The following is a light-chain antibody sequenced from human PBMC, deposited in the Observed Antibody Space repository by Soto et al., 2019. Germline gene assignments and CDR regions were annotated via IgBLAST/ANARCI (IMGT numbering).Light chain of an antibody. CDR1: QSITDW. CDR2: KAS. CDR3: QYWDDYSWT. Sequence: DIQMTQSPSTLSASVGDRVTITCRASQSITDWLAWYQQKPGKAPKFLIYKASKLEGGVPSRFIGSGSGTEFTLTIISVQSDDFATYYCQYWDDYSWTFGQGTKVEIK. V-gene: IGKV1-5*03. J-gene: IGKJ1*01.